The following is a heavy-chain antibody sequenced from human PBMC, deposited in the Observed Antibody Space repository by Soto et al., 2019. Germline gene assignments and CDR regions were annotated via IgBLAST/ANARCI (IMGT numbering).Heavy chain of an antibody. V-gene: IGHV3-33*01. Sequence: QVQLVESGGGVVQPGRSLRLSCAASGFSFSSYGMHWVRQAPGKGLEWVAVIWYDGSNKYYGDSVKGRFTISRDNSKNTLYLQMNILRAEETAVYYCARSPPGVAGRYYFDYWGQGTLITVSS. CDR1: GFSFSSYG. J-gene: IGHJ4*02. CDR3: ARSPPGVAGRYYFDY. CDR2: IWYDGSNK. D-gene: IGHD6-6*01.